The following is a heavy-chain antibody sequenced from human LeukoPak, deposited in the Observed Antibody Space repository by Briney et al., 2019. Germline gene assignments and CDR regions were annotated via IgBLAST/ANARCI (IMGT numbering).Heavy chain of an antibody. V-gene: IGHV3-15*07. CDR3: SQGDAQYLDY. Sequence: PGGSLRLSCAVSGLTLRNVWMNWLRQAPGKGLEWVGRIRSQGDGGTTDFAALVKGRFTISRDDSKNTLYLQMNSLTSEDTGIYYCSQGDAQYLDYWGQGTLVTVSS. CDR1: GLTLRNVW. D-gene: IGHD2-21*01. CDR2: IRSQGDGGTT. J-gene: IGHJ4*02.